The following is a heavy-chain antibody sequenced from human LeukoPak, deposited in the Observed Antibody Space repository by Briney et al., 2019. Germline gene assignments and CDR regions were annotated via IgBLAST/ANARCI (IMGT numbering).Heavy chain of an antibody. V-gene: IGHV3-74*01. CDR3: ARGSGWLDY. CDR1: GLTFSNYW. J-gene: IGHJ4*02. Sequence: PGGSLRLSCAASGLTFSNYWMHWVRQAPGKGLVWVSRINTDGRSTSYADSVKGRFTISRDNAKNTLYLQMNTLSVEDTAVYYCARGSGWLDYWGQGTLVTVSS. CDR2: INTDGRST. D-gene: IGHD6-19*01.